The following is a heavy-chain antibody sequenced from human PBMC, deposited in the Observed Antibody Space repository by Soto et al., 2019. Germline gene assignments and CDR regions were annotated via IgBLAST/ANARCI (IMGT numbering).Heavy chain of an antibody. J-gene: IGHJ6*02. Sequence: EVQRLESGGGLVQPGGSLRLSCAASGLTFRTYGMAWVRQAPGKGLEWVSAISADGGTTSYADSVRGRFTISRDISKNTLYLQRNSLRAEDTAVYYCAKLEVRFGTAMDVWGQGTTVTVSS. CDR3: AKLEVRFGTAMDV. V-gene: IGHV3-23*01. D-gene: IGHD3-22*01. CDR1: GLTFRTYG. CDR2: ISADGGTT.